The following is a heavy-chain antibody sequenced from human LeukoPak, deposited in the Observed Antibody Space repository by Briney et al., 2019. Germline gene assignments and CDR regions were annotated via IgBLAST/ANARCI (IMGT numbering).Heavy chain of an antibody. CDR2: ISYDESNR. J-gene: IGHJ3*02. CDR1: GFTFSSYP. Sequence: GGSLRLSCAASGFTFSSYPMHWVRQAPGKGLEWVAVISYDESNRYYADSVEGRFTISRDNSKNTLYLQMNSLRAEDTAVYYCNVVVPAAMEAFDIWGQGTMVTVSS. D-gene: IGHD2-2*01. CDR3: NVVVPAAMEAFDI. V-gene: IGHV3-30*04.